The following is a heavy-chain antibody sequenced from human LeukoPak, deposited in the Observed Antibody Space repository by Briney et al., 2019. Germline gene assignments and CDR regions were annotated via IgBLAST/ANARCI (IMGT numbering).Heavy chain of an antibody. D-gene: IGHD4-17*01. Sequence: SETLSLTCAVYGGSFSGYYWSWIRRPPGRGLEWIGEINHSGSTNYNPSLKSRVTISVDTSKNQFSLKLSSVTAADTAVYYCARFDYGDGNWFDPWGQGTLVTVSS. CDR2: INHSGST. CDR3: ARFDYGDGNWFDP. J-gene: IGHJ5*02. CDR1: GGSFSGYY. V-gene: IGHV4-34*01.